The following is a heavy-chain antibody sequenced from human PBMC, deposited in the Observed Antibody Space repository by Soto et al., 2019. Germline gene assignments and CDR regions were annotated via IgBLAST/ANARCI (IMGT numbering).Heavy chain of an antibody. J-gene: IGHJ4*02. CDR2: IRPDGTEK. D-gene: IGHD1-26*01. Sequence: EVQLVESGGGLVQPGGSLRLSCAASGFTFSSYWITWVRQAPGKGLEWVANIRPDGTEKYYVDSVKGRFTISRDDATNSLFLQMNSLRAEDTAVYYCARGRVGASGWGQGALVSVSS. CDR1: GFTFSSYW. CDR3: ARGRVGASG. V-gene: IGHV3-7*05.